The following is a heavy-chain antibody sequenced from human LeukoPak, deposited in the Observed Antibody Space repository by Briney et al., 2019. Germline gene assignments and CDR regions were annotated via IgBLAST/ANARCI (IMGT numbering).Heavy chain of an antibody. Sequence: GGSLRLSCAASGFTFSSYAMSWVRQAPGKGLEWVSAISGSGGSTYYADSVKGRFTISRDNSKNTLYLQMNSLRAEDTAVYYCAKEGMGSHYYYYMDVWGKGTTVTVPS. J-gene: IGHJ6*03. CDR2: ISGSGGST. D-gene: IGHD5-24*01. V-gene: IGHV3-23*01. CDR1: GFTFSSYA. CDR3: AKEGMGSHYYYYMDV.